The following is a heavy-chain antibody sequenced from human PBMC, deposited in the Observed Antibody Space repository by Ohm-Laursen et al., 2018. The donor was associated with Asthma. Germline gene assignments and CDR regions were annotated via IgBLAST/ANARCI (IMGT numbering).Heavy chain of an antibody. CDR2: ISWKSGTI. Sequence: SLRLSCAAAGFTFENYAMHWVRQAPGKGLEWVSGISWKSGTIGYADSVKGRFTISRDNAKNSLYLQMNSLRAEDTALYYCAKDNGAVVYRNGMDVWGQGTTVTVSS. J-gene: IGHJ6*02. CDR3: AKDNGAVVYRNGMDV. D-gene: IGHD5/OR15-5a*01. V-gene: IGHV3-9*01. CDR1: GFTFENYA.